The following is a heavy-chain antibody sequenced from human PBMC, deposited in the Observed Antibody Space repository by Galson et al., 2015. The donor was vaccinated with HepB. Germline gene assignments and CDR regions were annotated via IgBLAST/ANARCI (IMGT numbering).Heavy chain of an antibody. Sequence: SLRLSCAASGFTFSSYAMRWVRQAPGKGLEWVSAISGSGGSTYYADSVKGRFTISRDTSKNTLYLQMNSLRAEDTAVYYCAKDLGFYCSSTSCMGFDYWGQGTLVTVSS. CDR2: ISGSGGST. J-gene: IGHJ4*02. CDR3: AKDLGFYCSSTSCMGFDY. D-gene: IGHD2-2*01. V-gene: IGHV3-23*01. CDR1: GFTFSSYA.